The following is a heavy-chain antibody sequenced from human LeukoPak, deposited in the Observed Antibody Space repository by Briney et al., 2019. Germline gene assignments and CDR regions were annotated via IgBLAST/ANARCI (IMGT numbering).Heavy chain of an antibody. CDR3: ARRVQQERRTGIYYYYYGMDV. CDR2: INHSGSN. J-gene: IGHJ6*02. Sequence: PSETLSLTCAVYGGSFSGYYWSWIRQPPGKGLEWIGEINHSGSNNYNPSLKSRVTISVDTSKNQFSLKLSSVTAADTAVYYCARRVQQERRTGIYYYYYGMDVWGQGTTVTVSS. CDR1: GGSFSGYY. V-gene: IGHV4-34*01. D-gene: IGHD1-1*01.